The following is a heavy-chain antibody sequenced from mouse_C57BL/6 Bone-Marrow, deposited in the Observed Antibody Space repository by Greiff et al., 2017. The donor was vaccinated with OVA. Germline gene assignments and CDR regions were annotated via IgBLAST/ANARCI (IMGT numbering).Heavy chain of an antibody. V-gene: IGHV14-4*01. J-gene: IGHJ4*01. CDR3: TPWSLLGAMDY. Sequence: VQLQQSGAELVRPGASVKLSCTASGFNIKDDYMHWVKQRPEQGLEWIGWIDPENGDTEYASKFQGKATITADTSSNTAYLQLSSLTSEDTAVYYCTPWSLLGAMDYWGQGTSVTVSS. CDR1: GFNIKDDY. CDR2: IDPENGDT.